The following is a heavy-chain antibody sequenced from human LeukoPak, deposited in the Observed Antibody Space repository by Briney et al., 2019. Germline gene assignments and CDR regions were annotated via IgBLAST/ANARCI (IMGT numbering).Heavy chain of an antibody. Sequence: GGSLRLSCAASGFAFDDYTMNWVRQSPGKGPEWVSLINWDGDATFYGDSVRGRFTISRDNSKNSLYLQMNSLRTEDTALYYCVRDFRAGIFMDVWGKGTMVIVSS. CDR3: VRDFRAGIFMDV. V-gene: IGHV3-43*01. J-gene: IGHJ6*03. CDR2: INWDGDAT. CDR1: GFAFDDYT. D-gene: IGHD6-19*01.